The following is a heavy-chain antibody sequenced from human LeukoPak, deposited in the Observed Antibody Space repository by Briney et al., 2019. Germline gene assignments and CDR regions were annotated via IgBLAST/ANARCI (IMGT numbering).Heavy chain of an antibody. D-gene: IGHD1-7*01. CDR2: ISSSSSTI. CDR1: GFTFSSYS. CDR3: ASRRTTYFDY. Sequence: GSLRLSCAASGFTFSSYSMNWVRQAPGKGLEWVSYISSSSSTIYYADSVKGRFTISRDNAKNSLYLQMNSLRAEDTAVYYCASRRTTYFDYWGQGTLVTVSS. J-gene: IGHJ4*02. V-gene: IGHV3-48*01.